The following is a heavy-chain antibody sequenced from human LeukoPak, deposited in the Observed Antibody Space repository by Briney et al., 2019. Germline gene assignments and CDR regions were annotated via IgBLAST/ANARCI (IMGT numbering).Heavy chain of an antibody. CDR3: ARDRAPPAIAVAGIGFSY. CDR1: GYTFTGYY. D-gene: IGHD6-19*01. Sequence: ASVKVSCKASGYTFTGYYMHWVRQAPGQGLEWMGWINPNSGGTNYAQKLQGRVTMTRDTSISTAYMELSRLRSDDTAVYYCARDRAPPAIAVAGIGFSYWGQGTLVTVSS. CDR2: INPNSGGT. J-gene: IGHJ4*02. V-gene: IGHV1-2*02.